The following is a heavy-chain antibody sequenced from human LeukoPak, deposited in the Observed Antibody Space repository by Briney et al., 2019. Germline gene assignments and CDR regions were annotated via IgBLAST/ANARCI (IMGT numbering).Heavy chain of an antibody. J-gene: IGHJ4*02. Sequence: GGSLRLSCAASGFTFSSYGMHWVRQAPGKGLEWVAVIWNDGNKKYYADSVKGRFTISRDNSKNTLYLQMNSLRAEDTAVYYCARGGGLVWFGELFHFDYWGQGTLVTVSS. CDR3: ARGGGLVWFGELFHFDY. CDR1: GFTFSSYG. CDR2: IWNDGNKK. V-gene: IGHV3-33*01. D-gene: IGHD3-10*01.